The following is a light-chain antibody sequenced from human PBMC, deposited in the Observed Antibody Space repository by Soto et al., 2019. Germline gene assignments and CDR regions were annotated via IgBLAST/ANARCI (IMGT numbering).Light chain of an antibody. Sequence: QSVLTQSPSASGSPGQSVTISCTGTSSDVGGYNYVSWYQQHPGKAPKLMIYDVTKRPSGVPDRFAASKSANTASLTVSGLQAEDEADYYSSSYAGSKNLVFGGGTKLTVL. CDR3: SSYAGSKNLV. CDR2: DVT. J-gene: IGLJ2*01. CDR1: SSDVGGYNY. V-gene: IGLV2-8*01.